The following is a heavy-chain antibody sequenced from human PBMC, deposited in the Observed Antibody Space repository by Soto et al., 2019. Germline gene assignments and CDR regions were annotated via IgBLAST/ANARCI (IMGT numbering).Heavy chain of an antibody. CDR3: AKRLVAARHTDY. V-gene: IGHV3-23*01. Sequence: EVQLLESGGGLVQPGGSLRLSCAASGFTFSNYAMTWVRQAPGKGLEWVSTISGSGDNTYYADSVRGRFTISRDNSKNTLYLQMNSLRADDTAVYYCAKRLVAARHTDYWGQGTLVTVSS. CDR1: GFTFSNYA. J-gene: IGHJ4*02. CDR2: ISGSGDNT. D-gene: IGHD6-6*01.